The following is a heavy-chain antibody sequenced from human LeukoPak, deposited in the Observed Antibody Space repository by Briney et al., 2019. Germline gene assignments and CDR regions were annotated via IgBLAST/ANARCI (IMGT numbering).Heavy chain of an antibody. V-gene: IGHV3-23*01. CDR3: AREKSYVWGSYRYYFDY. Sequence: GGSLRLSCAASGFTDSSYAMSWVRQAPGKGLEWVSAISGSGGSTYYADSVKGRFTISRDNAKNSLYLQMNSLRAEDTAVYYCAREKSYVWGSYRYYFDYWGQGTLVTVSS. CDR2: ISGSGGST. J-gene: IGHJ4*02. CDR1: GFTDSSYA. D-gene: IGHD3-16*02.